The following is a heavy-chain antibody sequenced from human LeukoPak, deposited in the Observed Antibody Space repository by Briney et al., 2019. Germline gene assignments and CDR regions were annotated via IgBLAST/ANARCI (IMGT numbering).Heavy chain of an antibody. CDR1: GYSFTSYW. CDR2: IYPGDSDT. D-gene: IGHD6-13*01. Sequence: GESLKISCKASGYSFTSYWIGWVRQMPGKGLEWMGIIYPGDSDTRYSPSFQGQVTISADKSISTAYVQWSSLKASDTAMYYCARHTAYSSSWYRNYYMDVWGKGTTVTVSS. V-gene: IGHV5-51*01. J-gene: IGHJ6*03. CDR3: ARHTAYSSSWYRNYYMDV.